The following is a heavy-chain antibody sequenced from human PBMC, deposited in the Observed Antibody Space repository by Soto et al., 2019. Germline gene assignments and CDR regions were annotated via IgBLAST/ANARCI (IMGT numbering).Heavy chain of an antibody. CDR3: ARDAGNADYDY. Sequence: EVQLVESGGGLVQPGGSLRLSCGVSGFTFSIHAMNWVRQATGKGLEWVAYIHGTRSIIYYADSVKGRFTNSRDNAKNSLFLQMDSLRDEDTAVYYCARDAGNADYDYWGQGTLVTVSS. V-gene: IGHV3-48*02. CDR2: IHGTRSII. CDR1: GFTFSIHA. J-gene: IGHJ4*02. D-gene: IGHD3-16*01.